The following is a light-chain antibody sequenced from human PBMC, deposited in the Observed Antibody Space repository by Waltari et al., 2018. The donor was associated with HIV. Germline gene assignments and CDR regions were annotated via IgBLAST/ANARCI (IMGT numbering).Light chain of an antibody. CDR3: AAWDDSLSGWV. CDR2: RNQ. CDR1: SSNIGSNY. Sequence: QSMLTQPPSASGTPGQRVTISCSGSSSNIGSNYVYWYQQVPGTAPKLLIYRNQQRPSGAPDRFSGSKAGTAASLAISGLRSEDEADYYCAAWDDSLSGWVFGGGTKLTVL. V-gene: IGLV1-47*01. J-gene: IGLJ3*02.